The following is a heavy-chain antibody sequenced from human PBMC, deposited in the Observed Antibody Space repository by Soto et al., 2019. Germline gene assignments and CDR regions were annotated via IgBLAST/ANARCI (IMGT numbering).Heavy chain of an antibody. Sequence: SETLSLTCTVSGGSMISYYWSWIRQPPGRGLEWIGFIYYAGSTNYNPSLKSRVTISVDTSKNQFSLKLSSVTAADTAVYYCARFCFGGYGYYDSSGYYANWFDPWGQGTLVTVSS. J-gene: IGHJ5*02. D-gene: IGHD3-22*01. V-gene: IGHV4-59*01. CDR3: ARFCFGGYGYYDSSGYYANWFDP. CDR2: IYYAGST. CDR1: GGSMISYY.